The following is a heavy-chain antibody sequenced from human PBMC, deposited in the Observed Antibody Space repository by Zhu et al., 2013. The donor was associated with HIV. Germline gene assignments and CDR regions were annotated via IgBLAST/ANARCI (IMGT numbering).Heavy chain of an antibody. D-gene: IGHD3-10*01. CDR3: ARSLAPRQGVRNSSPAYS. CDR2: INPSGGSA. J-gene: IGHJ4*02. V-gene: IGHV1-46*01. CDR1: GYTFTSYY. Sequence: QVQLVQSGAEVKKPGASVKVSCKASGYTFTSYYIHWVRQAPGQGLEWMGIINPSGGSASYTQKFQGRVTLTRDTSTSTVYMELSSLRSEDTAVYYCARSLAPRQGVRNSSPAYSWGQGTLVTVSS.